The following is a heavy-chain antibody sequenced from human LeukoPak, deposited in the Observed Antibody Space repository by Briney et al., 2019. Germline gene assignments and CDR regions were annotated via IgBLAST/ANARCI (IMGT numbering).Heavy chain of an antibody. CDR3: TRHCSRTSCYDWGFDY. D-gene: IGHD2-2*01. Sequence: GGSLKLSCAASGFTFSGSAMHWVRQASGKGLEWVGRIRSKANSYATAYAASVKGRFTISRDDSKNTAYLQMNSLKTEDTAVYYCTRHCSRTSCYDWGFDYWGQGTLVTVSS. J-gene: IGHJ4*02. V-gene: IGHV3-73*01. CDR2: IRSKANSYAT. CDR1: GFTFSGSA.